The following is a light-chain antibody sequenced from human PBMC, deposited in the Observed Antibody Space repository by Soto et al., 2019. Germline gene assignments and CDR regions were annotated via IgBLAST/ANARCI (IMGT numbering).Light chain of an antibody. J-gene: IGLJ2*01. CDR1: SSDVGSYNL. CDR3: CSYAGSSSVVV. Sequence: QSALTQPASVSGSPGQSITISCTGTSSDVGSYNLVPWYQQHPGKAPKLMIYEVSKRPSGVPNRFSGSKSGNTASLTISGLQAEDEADYYCCSYAGSSSVVVFGGGTKLTVL. V-gene: IGLV2-23*02. CDR2: EVS.